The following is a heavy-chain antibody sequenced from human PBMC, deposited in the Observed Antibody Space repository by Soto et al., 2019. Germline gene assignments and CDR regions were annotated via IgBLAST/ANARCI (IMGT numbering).Heavy chain of an antibody. CDR1: D. CDR3: ARTRAVWFDP. D-gene: IGHD6-19*01. V-gene: IGHV4-39*01. Sequence: DGAWIRKPPGKGLEWIGSIYYSGSTYYNPSLKSRVTISVDTSKNQFSLKLSSVTAADTAVYYCARTRAVWFDPWGQGTLVTV. J-gene: IGHJ5*02. CDR2: IYYSGST.